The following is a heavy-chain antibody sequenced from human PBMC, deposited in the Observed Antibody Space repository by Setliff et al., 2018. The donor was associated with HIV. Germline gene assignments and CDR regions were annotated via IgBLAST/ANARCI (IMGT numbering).Heavy chain of an antibody. V-gene: IGHV3-23*01. J-gene: IGHJ4*02. CDR1: GFTLNTYA. CDR3: VRDQLRHPERWDFDF. CDR2: ISGSGDIT. D-gene: IGHD1-26*01. Sequence: GGSLRLSCAASGFTLNTYAMNWVRQAPGKGLEWVSTISGSGDITFYADSVKGRFAISTDNSKGTLYLQMSSLRAEDTALYYCVRDQLRHPERWDFDFWGQGTLVTVSS.